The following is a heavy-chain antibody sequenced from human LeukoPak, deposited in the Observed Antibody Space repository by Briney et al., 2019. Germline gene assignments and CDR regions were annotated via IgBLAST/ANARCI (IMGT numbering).Heavy chain of an antibody. CDR1: GGSFSGYY. CDR2: INHSGST. V-gene: IGHV4-34*01. CDR3: ARKLEVWGSYRYIDY. Sequence: TPSETLSLTCAVYGGSFSGYYWSWIRQPPGKGLEWIGEINHSGSTNYNPSLKSRVTISVDTSKNQFSLKLSSVTAADTAVYYCARKLEVWGSYRYIDYWGQGTLVTVSS. J-gene: IGHJ4*02. D-gene: IGHD3-16*02.